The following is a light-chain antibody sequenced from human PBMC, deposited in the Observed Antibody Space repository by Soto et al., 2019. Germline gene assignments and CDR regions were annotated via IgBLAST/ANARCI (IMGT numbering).Light chain of an antibody. J-gene: IGKJ4*01. CDR1: QSVSSY. Sequence: ILLTQSPGTLSLSPGEIATHSFRASQSVSSYLAWYQQKPGQAPRLLIYDASNRATGIPARFSGSGSGTDFTLTISSLEPEDFAVYYCQQRSNWPLTFGGGTKVDI. CDR3: QQRSNWPLT. V-gene: IGKV3-11*01. CDR2: DAS.